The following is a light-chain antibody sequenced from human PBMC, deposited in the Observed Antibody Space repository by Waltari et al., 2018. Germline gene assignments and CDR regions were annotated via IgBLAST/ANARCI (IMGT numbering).Light chain of an antibody. CDR3: SSYTSSSTLGV. V-gene: IGLV2-14*01. CDR1: SSDGGGYNY. Sequence: QSALTQPASVSGSPGQSITISCTGTSSDGGGYNYVSWYQQHPGKAPKLMIYDVRNRPSGVSNRFSGSKSGNTASLTISGLQAEDEADYYCSSYTSSSTLGVFGGGTKLTVL. J-gene: IGLJ2*01. CDR2: DVR.